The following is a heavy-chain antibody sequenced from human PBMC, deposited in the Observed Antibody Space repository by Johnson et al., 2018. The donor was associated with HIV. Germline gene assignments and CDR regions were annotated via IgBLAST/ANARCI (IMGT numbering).Heavy chain of an antibody. V-gene: IGHV3-15*01. Sequence: VQLVESGGGVVRPGGSLRLSCAASGFTFDEYGLSWVRQAPGKGLEWVGHITRKADGGTTDYAASVRGRFTISRDGLKNMLFLEKKNLKTDDTALYFCTTGQVNTIIGLITFQGPAFDFWGQGTMVTVSS. D-gene: IGHD2/OR15-2a*01. J-gene: IGHJ3*01. CDR2: ITRKADGGTT. CDR1: GFTFDEYG. CDR3: TTGQVNTIIGLITFQGPAFDF.